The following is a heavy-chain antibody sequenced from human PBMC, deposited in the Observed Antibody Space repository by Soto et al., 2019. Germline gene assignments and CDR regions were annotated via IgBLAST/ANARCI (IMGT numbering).Heavy chain of an antibody. D-gene: IGHD3-16*01. CDR3: ARGLGGRGNLYYYGMDV. Sequence: VAVIWYDGSNKYYADSVKGRFTISRDNSKNTLYLQMNSLRAEDTAVYYCARGLGGRGNLYYYGMDVWGQGTTVTVSS. J-gene: IGHJ6*02. CDR2: IWYDGSNK. V-gene: IGHV3-33*01.